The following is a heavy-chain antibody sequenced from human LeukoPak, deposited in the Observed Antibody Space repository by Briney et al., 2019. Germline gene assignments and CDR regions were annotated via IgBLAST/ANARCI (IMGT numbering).Heavy chain of an antibody. Sequence: PGGSLRLSCAASGFTFSSYGMSWVRQAPGKGLEWVSAISGSGGSTYYADSVKGRFTISRDNSKNTLYLQMNSLRAEDTAVYYCAKGMAPYGSGSLFDYWGQGTLVTVSS. V-gene: IGHV3-23*01. D-gene: IGHD3-10*01. CDR2: ISGSGGST. CDR3: AKGMAPYGSGSLFDY. CDR1: GFTFSSYG. J-gene: IGHJ4*02.